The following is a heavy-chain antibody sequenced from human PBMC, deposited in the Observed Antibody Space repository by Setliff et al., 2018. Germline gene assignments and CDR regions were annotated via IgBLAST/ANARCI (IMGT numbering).Heavy chain of an antibody. Sequence: SETLSLTCTVSGYSISSGYYWGWIRQPPRKGLEWIGSIYHSGSTYYNPSLKSRVTISVDTSKNQFSLKLSSVTAADTAVYYCARVGDSSGWYFSRYFDYWGQGTLVTVSS. D-gene: IGHD6-19*01. V-gene: IGHV4-38-2*02. J-gene: IGHJ4*02. CDR1: GYSISSGYY. CDR3: ARVGDSSGWYFSRYFDY. CDR2: IYHSGST.